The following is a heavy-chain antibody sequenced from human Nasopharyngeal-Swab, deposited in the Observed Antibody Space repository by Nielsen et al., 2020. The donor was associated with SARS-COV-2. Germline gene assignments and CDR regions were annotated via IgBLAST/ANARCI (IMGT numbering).Heavy chain of an antibody. CDR2: INHSGST. Sequence: SETLSLTCAVYGGSFSGYYWSWIRQPPGKGLEWIGEINHSGSTNYNPSLKSRVTISVDTSKNQFSLKLSSVTAAETAVYYCARGWLRDAFDIWGQGTMVTVSS. D-gene: IGHD5-12*01. CDR1: GGSFSGYY. CDR3: ARGWLRDAFDI. J-gene: IGHJ3*02. V-gene: IGHV4-34*01.